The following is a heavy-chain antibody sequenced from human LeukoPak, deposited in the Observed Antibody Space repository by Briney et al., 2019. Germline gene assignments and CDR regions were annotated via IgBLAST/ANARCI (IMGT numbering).Heavy chain of an antibody. CDR2: IKQDGSEK. CDR3: ARDRYFDSSYGMDV. V-gene: IGHV3-7*01. J-gene: IGHJ6*04. CDR1: GFTFSNYW. D-gene: IGHD3-9*01. Sequence: GGSLRLSCTASGFTFSNYWMSWVRQAPGKGLEWVAKIKQDGSEKYYVDSVRGRFTISRDNSKNTLYLQMNSLRAEDTAVYYCARDRYFDSSYGMDVWGKGTTVTVSS.